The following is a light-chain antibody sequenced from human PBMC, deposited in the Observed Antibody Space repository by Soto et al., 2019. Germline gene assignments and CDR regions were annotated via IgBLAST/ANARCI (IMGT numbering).Light chain of an antibody. CDR2: GAS. Sequence: EIVLTQSPGTLSFSPCEIATLSFRSSQSVSSSYLAWYQQKPGQAPRLLIYGASTRATGIPARFSGSGSGTEFTLTISSLQSEDFAVYYCQKYNNWPLTFGGGTTVAI. CDR1: QSVSSSY. J-gene: IGKJ4*01. CDR3: QKYNNWPLT. V-gene: IGKV3-15*01.